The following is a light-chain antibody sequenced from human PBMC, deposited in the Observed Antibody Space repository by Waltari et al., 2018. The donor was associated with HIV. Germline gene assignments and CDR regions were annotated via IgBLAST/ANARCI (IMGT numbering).Light chain of an antibody. CDR2: DAS. Sequence: EIVLTQSPATLSLSPGDRATLSCRASEDVSTYLAWYQQRSGQSPRLLIYDASVRATGVPARFSGSGSGTDFTLTISSLDPEDFAVYYCQQRSNWPPAPTFGGGTKVEIK. CDR1: EDVSTY. V-gene: IGKV3-11*01. CDR3: QQRSNWPPAPT. J-gene: IGKJ4*01.